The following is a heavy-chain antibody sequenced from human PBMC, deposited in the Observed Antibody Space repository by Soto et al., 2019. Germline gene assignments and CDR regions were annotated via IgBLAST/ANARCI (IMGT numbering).Heavy chain of an antibody. J-gene: IGHJ4*02. CDR1: GYTFTSYG. D-gene: IGHD4-4*01. Sequence: ASVKVSCKGLGYTFTSYGISWVRQAPGQGLEWMGWIRPNDGHTNYAQKFQDRVSMTRDTSTTTVYMDLRSLGSDDTAVYYCAIIGSGDYSDFDYWGQGTLVTVSS. CDR3: AIIGSGDYSDFDY. V-gene: IGHV1-18*01. CDR2: IRPNDGHT.